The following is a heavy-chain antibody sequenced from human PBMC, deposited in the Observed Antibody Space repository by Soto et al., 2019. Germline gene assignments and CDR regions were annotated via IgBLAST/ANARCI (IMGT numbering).Heavy chain of an antibody. J-gene: IGHJ4*02. Sequence: QVQLVESGGGLVKPGGSLRLSCTASGFTFSDYYMSWIRQAPGKGLEWVSYISSSGSTIFYADSVKGRFTISRDNAKNSLYLQMNSLRAEDTAVYYCARVERGITIFGVVIPPFDYWGQGTLVTVSS. CDR1: GFTFSDYY. V-gene: IGHV3-11*01. CDR2: ISSSGSTI. D-gene: IGHD3-3*01. CDR3: ARVERGITIFGVVIPPFDY.